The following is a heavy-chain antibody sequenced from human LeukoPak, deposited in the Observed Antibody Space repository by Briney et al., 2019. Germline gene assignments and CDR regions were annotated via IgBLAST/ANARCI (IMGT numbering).Heavy chain of an antibody. CDR1: GFAFSSYA. CDR3: VKGARGYFDWPYDY. CDR2: ISSNGGST. Sequence: GGSLRLSCSASGFAFSSYAMHWVRQAPGKGLEYVSAISSNGGSTYYADSVKGRFTISRDNSKNTLYLQMSSLRAEDTAVYYCVKGARGYFDWPYDYWGQGTLVTVSS. D-gene: IGHD3-9*01. J-gene: IGHJ4*02. V-gene: IGHV3-64D*06.